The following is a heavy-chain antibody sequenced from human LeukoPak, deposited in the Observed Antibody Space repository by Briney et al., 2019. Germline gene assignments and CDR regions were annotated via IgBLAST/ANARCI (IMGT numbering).Heavy chain of an antibody. CDR3: ARDGGSSWYYYYYGMDV. CDR1: GFTFSSYW. Sequence: PGGSLRLSCAASGFTFSSYWMSWVRQAPGKGLECVANIKQDGSEKYYVDSVKGRFTISRDNAKNSLYLQMNRLSAEDTAVYYCARDGGSSWYYYYYGMDVWGQGTTVTVSS. J-gene: IGHJ6*02. D-gene: IGHD6-13*01. CDR2: IKQDGSEK. V-gene: IGHV3-7*01.